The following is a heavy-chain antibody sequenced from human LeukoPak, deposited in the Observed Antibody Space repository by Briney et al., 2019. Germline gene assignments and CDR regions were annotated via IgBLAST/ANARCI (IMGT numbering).Heavy chain of an antibody. CDR1: GGSMSPYH. Sequence: TSETLSLTCTVSGGSMSPYHWGWIRQPPGKGLEWTGYIYYSGSTNYNPSLNSRVTISVDTSKNQFSLRLSSVTAADTAIYYCARAVFGRFDYWGQGTLVTVSS. J-gene: IGHJ4*02. CDR2: IYYSGST. D-gene: IGHD3-16*01. CDR3: ARAVFGRFDY. V-gene: IGHV4-59*08.